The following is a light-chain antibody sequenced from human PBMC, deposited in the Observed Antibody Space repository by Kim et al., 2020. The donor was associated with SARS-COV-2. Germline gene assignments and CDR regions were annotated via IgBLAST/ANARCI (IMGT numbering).Light chain of an antibody. CDR2: QDS. Sequence: VSPGQTASITCSGDKLGDKYACWYQQKPGQAPVLVIYQDSKRPSGIPERFSGSNSGNTANLTISGTQAMDEADYYCQAWDSSTFVVFGGGTQLTVL. V-gene: IGLV3-1*01. CDR3: QAWDSSTFVV. J-gene: IGLJ2*01. CDR1: KLGDKY.